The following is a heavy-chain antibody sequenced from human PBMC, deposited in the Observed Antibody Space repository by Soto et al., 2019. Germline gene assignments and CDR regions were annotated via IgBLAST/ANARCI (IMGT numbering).Heavy chain of an antibody. CDR1: GYTFTGYY. J-gene: IGHJ6*02. Sequence: ASVKVSCKASGYTFTGYYMHWVRQAPGQGLEWMGWINPNSGSTNYAQKFQGRVTMTRDTSISTAYMELSRLRSDDTAVYYCARWTYYDFWSGYPGTNYYYGMDVWGQGTTVTVSS. D-gene: IGHD3-3*01. CDR2: INPNSGST. CDR3: ARWTYYDFWSGYPGTNYYYGMDV. V-gene: IGHV1-2*02.